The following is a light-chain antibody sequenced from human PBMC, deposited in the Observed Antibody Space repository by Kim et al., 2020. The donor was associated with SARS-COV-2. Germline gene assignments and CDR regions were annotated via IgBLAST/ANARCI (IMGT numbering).Light chain of an antibody. CDR2: TTN. J-gene: IGLJ1*01. CDR1: SSNIGAGFD. CDR3: QSYDSSLSGYV. Sequence: QPVLTQPPSVSGAPGQRVTISCTGSSSNIGAGFDVHWYQQLPGTAPKLLIYTTNNRPSGVPDRFSGSRSGTSASLAITGLQAEDEADYYCQSYDSSLSGYVFGTGTKVTVL. V-gene: IGLV1-40*01.